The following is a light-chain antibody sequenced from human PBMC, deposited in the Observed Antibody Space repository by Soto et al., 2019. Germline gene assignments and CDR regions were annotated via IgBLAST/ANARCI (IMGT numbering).Light chain of an antibody. J-gene: IGKJ5*01. V-gene: IGKV2-30*01. CDR1: QSLVYSDGNIY. CDR3: MQALQAPIT. CDR2: KVS. Sequence: DVVMTQSPLSLPVTLGQPASISCRSSQSLVYSDGNIYLNWFHQRPGQSPRRLIYKVSNRVPGVPDRFSGSGSSTYFTLKISRVEAEDVGVYYCMQALQAPITFGQGTRLEIK.